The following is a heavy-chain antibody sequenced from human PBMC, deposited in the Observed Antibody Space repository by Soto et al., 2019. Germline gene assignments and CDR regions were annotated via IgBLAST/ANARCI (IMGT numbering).Heavy chain of an antibody. CDR2: IVVGSGNT. CDR1: GGTFSSYA. CDR3: AADHNSSGWLHYYYYYYGMDV. V-gene: IGHV1-58*02. Sequence: EASVKVSCKASGGTFSSYAISWVRQAPGQRLEWIGWIVVGSGNTNYAQKFQERVTITRDMSTSTAYMELSSLRSEDTAVYYCAADHNSSGWLHYYYYYYGMDVWGQGTTVTVSS. D-gene: IGHD6-19*01. J-gene: IGHJ6*02.